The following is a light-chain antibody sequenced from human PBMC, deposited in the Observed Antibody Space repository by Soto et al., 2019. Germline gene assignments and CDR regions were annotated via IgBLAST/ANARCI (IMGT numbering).Light chain of an antibody. Sequence: EMVLTQSPATLSLSPGERATLSCRASQSVSSYLAWYQQKPGQAPRLLIYDASNRATGIPARFSGSGSGADFTLTISTLEPADFAVYYCQQRSNWPPTFGGGTNVEIK. CDR3: QQRSNWPPT. CDR2: DAS. CDR1: QSVSSY. J-gene: IGKJ4*01. V-gene: IGKV3-11*01.